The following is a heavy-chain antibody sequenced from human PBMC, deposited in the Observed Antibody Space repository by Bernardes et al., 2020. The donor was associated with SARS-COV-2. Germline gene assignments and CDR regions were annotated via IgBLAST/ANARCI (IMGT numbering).Heavy chain of an antibody. D-gene: IGHD6-6*01. CDR3: AREPIAARPGIWFDP. Sequence: SVKVSCKASGDTFTNYAFSWVRQAPGQGLEWMGRINPKFGSTTYAQNFQGRVTITADESSSTAYMELSSLRSEDTALYYCAREPIAARPGIWFDPWGQGTLVTVSS. CDR2: INPKFGST. CDR1: GDTFTNYA. J-gene: IGHJ5*02. V-gene: IGHV1-69*13.